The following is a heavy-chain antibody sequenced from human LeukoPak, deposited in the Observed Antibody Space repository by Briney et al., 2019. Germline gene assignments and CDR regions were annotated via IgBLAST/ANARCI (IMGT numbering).Heavy chain of an antibody. CDR3: ARGRGYN. Sequence: PPETLSLTCAVYGGSFSGYYWSWIRQPPGKGLEWIGEINHSGSTNYNPSLKSRVTISVDTSKSQFSLKLTSVAAADTAVYYCARGRGYNWGQGTLVTVSS. V-gene: IGHV4-34*01. D-gene: IGHD6-13*01. J-gene: IGHJ4*02. CDR2: INHSGST. CDR1: GGSFSGYY.